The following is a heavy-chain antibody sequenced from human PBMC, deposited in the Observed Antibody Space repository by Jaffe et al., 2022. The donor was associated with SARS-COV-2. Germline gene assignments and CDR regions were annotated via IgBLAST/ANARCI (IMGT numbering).Heavy chain of an antibody. CDR1: GFTFSSYG. D-gene: IGHD2-21*02. J-gene: IGHJ4*02. CDR3: AKDTPPYCGGDCYSDY. Sequence: QVQLVESGGGVVQPGRSLRLSCAASGFTFSSYGMHWVRQAPGKGLEWVAVISYDGSNKYYADSVKGRFTISRDNSKNTLYLQMNSLRAEDTAVYYCAKDTPPYCGGDCYSDYWGQGTLVTVSS. V-gene: IGHV3-30*18. CDR2: ISYDGSNK.